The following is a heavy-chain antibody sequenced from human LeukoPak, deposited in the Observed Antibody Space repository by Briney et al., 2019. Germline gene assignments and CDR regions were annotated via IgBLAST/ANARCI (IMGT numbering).Heavy chain of an antibody. D-gene: IGHD3-22*01. Sequence: GASVKVSCKASGYTFTGYYMHWVRQAPGQGLEWMGWINPNSGGTNYAQKFQGRVTKTRDTSISTAYMELSRLRSDDTAVYYCAREMSDSSGYLDAFDIWGQGTMVTVSS. J-gene: IGHJ3*02. CDR2: INPNSGGT. CDR3: AREMSDSSGYLDAFDI. CDR1: GYTFTGYY. V-gene: IGHV1-2*02.